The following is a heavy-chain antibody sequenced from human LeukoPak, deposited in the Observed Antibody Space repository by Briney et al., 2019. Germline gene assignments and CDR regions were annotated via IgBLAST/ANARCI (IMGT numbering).Heavy chain of an antibody. J-gene: IGHJ4*02. CDR1: GGTFSSYA. CDR3: ARDTGESLDY. V-gene: IGHV1-69*05. CDR2: IIPIFGTA. Sequence: SVKVSCKASGGTFSSYAISWVRQAPGQGLEWMGGIIPIFGTANYAQKLQGRVTMTTDTSTSTAYMELRSLRSDDTAVYYCARDTGESLDYWGQGTLVTVSS. D-gene: IGHD4-17*01.